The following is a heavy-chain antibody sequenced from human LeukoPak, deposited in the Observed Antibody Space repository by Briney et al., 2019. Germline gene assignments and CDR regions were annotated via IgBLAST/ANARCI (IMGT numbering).Heavy chain of an antibody. CDR1: GFTFSSYA. CDR2: ISYDGSNK. V-gene: IGHV3-30*04. Sequence: GGSLRLSCAASGFTFSSYAMHWVRQAPGKGLEWVAVISYDGSNKYYADSVKGRFTISRDNSKNTLYLQMNSLRAEDAAVYYCARDSYSYGHGGALDIWGQGTMVTVSS. D-gene: IGHD5-18*01. J-gene: IGHJ3*02. CDR3: ARDSYSYGHGGALDI.